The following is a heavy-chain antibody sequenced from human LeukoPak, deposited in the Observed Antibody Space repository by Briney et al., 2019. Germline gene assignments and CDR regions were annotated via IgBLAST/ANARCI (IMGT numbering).Heavy chain of an antibody. V-gene: IGHV1-18*01. CDR2: ISAYNGNT. J-gene: IGHJ6*02. D-gene: IGHD3-10*01. CDR1: GYTFTSYG. CDR3: ARTPYYYGSGSPYYYYGMDV. Sequence: ASVKVSCKASGYTFTSYGISWVRQAPGQGLEWMGWISAYNGNTNYAQKFQGRVTMTRDTSTGTVYMELSSLRSEDTAVYYCARTPYYYGSGSPYYYYGMDVWGQGTTVTVSS.